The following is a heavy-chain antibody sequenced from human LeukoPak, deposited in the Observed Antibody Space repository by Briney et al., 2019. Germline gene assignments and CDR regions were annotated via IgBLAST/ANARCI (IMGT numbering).Heavy chain of an antibody. CDR1: GFTFSSYS. CDR2: ISGSSSYI. CDR3: ARGSPSDCTNGVCLNWFDP. J-gene: IGHJ5*02. D-gene: IGHD2-8*01. Sequence: GGSLRLSCAASGFTFSSYSMNWVRQAPGKGLEWVSSISGSSSYIYYADSVKGRFTISRDNAKNTLYLQMNSLRAEDTAVYYCARGSPSDCTNGVCLNWFDPWGQGTLVTVSS. V-gene: IGHV3-21*01.